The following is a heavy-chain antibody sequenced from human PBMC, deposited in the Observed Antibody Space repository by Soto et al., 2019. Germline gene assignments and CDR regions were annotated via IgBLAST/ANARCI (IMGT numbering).Heavy chain of an antibody. CDR1: GFTFSSYA. Sequence: GGSLRLSCAASGFTFSSYAMHWVRQAPGKGLEWVAVISYDGSNKYYADSVKGRFTISRDNARNSLYLRMNSLRAEDTAVYYCARERYYYGSGDYWGQGTLVTVSS. CDR3: ARERYYYGSGDY. J-gene: IGHJ4*02. D-gene: IGHD3-10*01. CDR2: ISYDGSNK. V-gene: IGHV3-30-3*01.